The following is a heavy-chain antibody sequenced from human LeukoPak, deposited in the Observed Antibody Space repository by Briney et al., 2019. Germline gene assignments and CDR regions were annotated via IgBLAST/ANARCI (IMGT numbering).Heavy chain of an antibody. J-gene: IGHJ4*02. Sequence: GGSLRLSCAASGFTVSSNYMSWVRQAPGKGLEWVSIIYSGGSTHYADSVKGRFTISRDNSKNTLYLQMNSLRAEDTAVYYCATSDPWDSSGHYYRYWGQGTLVTVSS. CDR2: IYSGGST. V-gene: IGHV3-66*01. CDR3: ATSDPWDSSGHYYRY. CDR1: GFTVSSNY. D-gene: IGHD3-22*01.